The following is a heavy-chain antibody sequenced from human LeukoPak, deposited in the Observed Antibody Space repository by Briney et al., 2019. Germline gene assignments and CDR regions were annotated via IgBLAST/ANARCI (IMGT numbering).Heavy chain of an antibody. V-gene: IGHV4-61*02. CDR1: GGSISSGSYY. D-gene: IGHD1-1*01. CDR3: ASGELEAYYFDY. CDR2: IYTSGST. J-gene: IGHJ4*02. Sequence: SETLSLTCTVSGGSISSGSYYWSWIRQPAGKGLEWIGRIYTSGSTNYNPSLKSRVTISVDTSKNQFSLKLSSVTAADTAVYYCASGELEAYYFDYWGQGTLVTVSS.